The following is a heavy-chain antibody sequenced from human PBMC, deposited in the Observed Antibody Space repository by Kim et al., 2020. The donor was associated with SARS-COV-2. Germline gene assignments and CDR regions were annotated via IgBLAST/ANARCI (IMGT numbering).Heavy chain of an antibody. V-gene: IGHV1-46*01. D-gene: IGHD3-3*01. Sequence: KIQGRATMTRDTSTSTVYMELSSLRSEDTAVYYCARSQSIFGVEYDAFDIWGQGTMVTVSS. J-gene: IGHJ3*02. CDR3: ARSQSIFGVEYDAFDI.